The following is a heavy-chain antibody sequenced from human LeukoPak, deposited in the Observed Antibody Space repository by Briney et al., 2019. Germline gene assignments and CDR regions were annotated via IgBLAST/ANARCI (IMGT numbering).Heavy chain of an antibody. Sequence: GGSLRLSCAVSGFIFSNYAIHWVRQAPGKGLEWVAVISSDGSNKYYADSAKGRFTITRDNSKNTLFLQMNYLRADDTAVYYCARVINAGSCGSCDYYFGMDVWGQGTTVTVSS. CDR2: ISSDGSNK. D-gene: IGHD2-15*01. J-gene: IGHJ6*02. CDR1: GFIFSNYA. V-gene: IGHV3-30*04. CDR3: ARVINAGSCGSCDYYFGMDV.